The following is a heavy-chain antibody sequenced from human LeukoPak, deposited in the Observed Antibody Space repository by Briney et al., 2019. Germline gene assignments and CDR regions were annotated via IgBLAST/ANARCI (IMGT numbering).Heavy chain of an antibody. Sequence: SETLSLTCTVSGGSISSSSYYWGWIRRPPGKGLEWIGSIYYSGSTYYNPSLKSRVTISVDTSKNQFSLKLSSVTAADTAVYYCASFHIKDDYWGQGTLVTVPS. J-gene: IGHJ4*02. CDR2: IYYSGST. CDR1: GGSISSSSYY. CDR3: ASFHIKDDY. V-gene: IGHV4-39*01.